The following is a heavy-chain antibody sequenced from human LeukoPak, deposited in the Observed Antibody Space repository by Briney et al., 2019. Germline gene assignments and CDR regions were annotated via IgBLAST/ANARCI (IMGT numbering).Heavy chain of an antibody. V-gene: IGHV4-59*08. D-gene: IGHD5-12*01. Sequence: PSETLSLTCTVSGGSISSYYWTWIRQPPGKGLEWIGYIYYSEGTKYNPSLKSRVSMSVDTSKKLFSLNLNSVTAADTAVYYCARRLSGYGGYYHYYGMDAWGQGTTVTVSS. J-gene: IGHJ6*02. CDR3: ARRLSGYGGYYHYYGMDA. CDR1: GGSISSYY. CDR2: IYYSEGT.